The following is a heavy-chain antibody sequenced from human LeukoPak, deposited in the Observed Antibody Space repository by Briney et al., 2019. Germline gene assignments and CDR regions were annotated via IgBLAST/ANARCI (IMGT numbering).Heavy chain of an antibody. J-gene: IGHJ4*02. D-gene: IGHD6-19*01. V-gene: IGHV4-4*07. CDR1: GDSVSSYS. Sequence: SETLSLSCTVSGDSVSSYSWSWIRQPAGKGLEWIGRIYASGNTNYSPSLKSRVTMSLDTSKNQFSLNLSSVTAADTAVYYCARAQDCSSGCYRFFDYWGQGTLVTVSS. CDR3: ARAQDCSSGCYRFFDY. CDR2: IYASGNT.